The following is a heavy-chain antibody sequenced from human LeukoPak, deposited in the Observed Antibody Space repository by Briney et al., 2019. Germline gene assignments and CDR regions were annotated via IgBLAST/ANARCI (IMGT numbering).Heavy chain of an antibody. CDR2: IYDSGST. Sequence: SETPSLTCTVSGGSFTNYYWAWIRQPPGKGLEWIGYIYDSGSTNYNPSLKSRVTISVDTSKNRFSLKLSSVTAADTAVYYCARWSQHYEVYMDVWGKGTTVTVSS. D-gene: IGHD4-17*01. J-gene: IGHJ6*03. V-gene: IGHV4-59*01. CDR1: GGSFTNYY. CDR3: ARWSQHYEVYMDV.